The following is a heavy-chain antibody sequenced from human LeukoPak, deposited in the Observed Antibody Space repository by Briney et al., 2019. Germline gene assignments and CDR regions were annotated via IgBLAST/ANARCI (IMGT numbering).Heavy chain of an antibody. D-gene: IGHD3-9*01. V-gene: IGHV3-30*04. CDR2: ISYDGSNK. J-gene: IGHJ4*02. Sequence: PGGSLRLSCAASGFTFSSYAMHWVRQAPGKGLEWVAVISYDGSNKYYADSVKGRFTISSDNSKNTLYLQMNSLRAEDTAVYYCARDWYYDILDEVDYWGQGTLVTVSS. CDR1: GFTFSSYA. CDR3: ARDWYYDILDEVDY.